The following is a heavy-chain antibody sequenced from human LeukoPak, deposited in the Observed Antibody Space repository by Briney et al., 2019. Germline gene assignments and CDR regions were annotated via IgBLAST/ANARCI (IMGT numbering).Heavy chain of an antibody. D-gene: IGHD6-19*01. V-gene: IGHV3-7*01. CDR1: GFPFSTNL. CDR3: ARGSGWTDY. Sequence: GGSLRLSCAASGFPFSTNLMSWVRQAPGKGLEWVALIKEDGNEKYYVGSVEGRFTISRDNAKNSVYLQMNSLRADDTAVYYCARGSGWTDYWGQGTLVTVSS. CDR2: IKEDGNEK. J-gene: IGHJ4*02.